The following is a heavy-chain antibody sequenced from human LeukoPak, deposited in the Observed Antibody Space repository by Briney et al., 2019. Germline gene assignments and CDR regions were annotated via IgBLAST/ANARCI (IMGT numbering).Heavy chain of an antibody. CDR3: AKDSGMGYFDY. V-gene: IGHV3-74*01. D-gene: IGHD1-26*01. CDR1: GFTFNNYW. Sequence: GGSLRPSCAASGFTFNNYWMHWVRQAPGKGLVWVSRINTDGSLTNYADSVKGRFTFSRDNAKNTLYLQMNSLRAEDTAVYYCAKDSGMGYFDYWGQGTLVTVSS. J-gene: IGHJ4*02. CDR2: INTDGSLT.